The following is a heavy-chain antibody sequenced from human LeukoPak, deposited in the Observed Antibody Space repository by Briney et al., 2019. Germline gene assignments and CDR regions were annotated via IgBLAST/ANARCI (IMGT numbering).Heavy chain of an antibody. J-gene: IGHJ5*02. Sequence: VASVKVSCKASRYTFTGYYMHWVRQAPGQGLEWMGWINPNSGGTNYAQKFQGRVTMTRDTSISTAYMELSRLRSDDTAVYYCARGCSSTSCLGNWFDPWGQGTLVTVSS. CDR2: INPNSGGT. CDR1: RYTFTGYY. V-gene: IGHV1-2*02. D-gene: IGHD2-2*01. CDR3: ARGCSSTSCLGNWFDP.